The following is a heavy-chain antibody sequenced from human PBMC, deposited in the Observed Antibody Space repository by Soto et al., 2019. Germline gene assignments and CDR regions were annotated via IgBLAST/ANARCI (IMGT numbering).Heavy chain of an antibody. D-gene: IGHD2-2*01. CDR2: ISGYNGNT. CDR3: ARRCRSTRCLDL. Sequence: QVQLVQSGAEVKKPGASVKVSCKASGYTFTSYGICWVRQAPGQGLEWMGWISGYNGNTNYAQNLQGRVTMTTDTSTSPVYMELRSLRSDDTAVYYCARRCRSTRCLDLWGRGTLVIVSS. J-gene: IGHJ2*01. CDR1: GYTFTSYG. V-gene: IGHV1-18*01.